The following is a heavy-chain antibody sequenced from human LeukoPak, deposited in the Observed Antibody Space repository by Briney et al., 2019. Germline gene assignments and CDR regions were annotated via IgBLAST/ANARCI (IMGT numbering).Heavy chain of an antibody. CDR3: ARDSSGYQ. D-gene: IGHD3-22*01. V-gene: IGHV3-7*01. J-gene: IGHJ4*02. CDR2: IKEDGSEK. CDR1: GFTFSTYW. Sequence: PGGSLRLSCAASGFTFSTYWMSWVRQAPGKGLEWVANIKEDGSEKYYGDSVKARLTISRDNAKNSLYLEMNSLRVEDTAVYYCARDSSGYQWGQGTLVTVSS.